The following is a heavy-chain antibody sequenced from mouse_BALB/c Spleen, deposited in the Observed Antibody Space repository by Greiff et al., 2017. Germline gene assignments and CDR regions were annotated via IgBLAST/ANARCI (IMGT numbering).Heavy chain of an antibody. V-gene: IGHV7-3*02. Sequence: DVKLVESGGGLVQPGGSLRLSCATSGFTFTDYYMSWVRQPPGKALEWLGFIRNKANGYTTEYSASVKGRFTISRDNSQSILYLQMNTLRAEDSATYYCARYRDSLIYYGYDGWYFDVWGAGTTVTVSS. CDR2: IRNKANGYTT. D-gene: IGHD2-2*01. CDR1: GFTFTDYY. J-gene: IGHJ1*01. CDR3: ARYRDSLIYYGYDGWYFDV.